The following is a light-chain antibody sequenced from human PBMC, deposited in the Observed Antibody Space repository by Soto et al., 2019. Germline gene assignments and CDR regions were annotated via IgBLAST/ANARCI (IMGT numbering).Light chain of an antibody. CDR3: QQYGRSGT. J-gene: IGKJ1*01. V-gene: IGKV3-20*01. Sequence: EIVLTQSPGTLSLSPGEIATLSCRASQSVSSSYLAWYQQKPGQAPRLLIYGASSRATGIPDRFSGSGSGTDFTLTISRLEPEDFAVYYCQQYGRSGTFGQGTKVDIK. CDR1: QSVSSSY. CDR2: GAS.